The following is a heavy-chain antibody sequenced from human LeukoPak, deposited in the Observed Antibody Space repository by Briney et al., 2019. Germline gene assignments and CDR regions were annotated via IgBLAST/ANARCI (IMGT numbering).Heavy chain of an antibody. D-gene: IGHD2-21*02. CDR1: GFTFSDAW. Sequence: GRPLSLSCEASGFTFSDAWMSWVREAPGRGLEWVGRIQREIDGGTTDYAAPVKGRFTISRDDSKNTLYLQMNSLKIEDTAVYYCATELLSHFDYWSQGTLVTVSS. J-gene: IGHJ4*02. V-gene: IGHV3-15*01. CDR3: ATELLSHFDY. CDR2: IQREIDGGTT.